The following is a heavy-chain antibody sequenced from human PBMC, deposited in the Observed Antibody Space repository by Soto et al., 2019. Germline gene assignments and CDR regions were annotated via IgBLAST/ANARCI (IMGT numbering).Heavy chain of an antibody. CDR1: GGTFSIYA. CDR2: SIPIFGTA. J-gene: IGHJ6*02. D-gene: IGHD6-13*01. V-gene: IGHV1-69*01. CDR3: ARGVSMGYSSSWYSFGYGGMDV. Sequence: QVQLVQSGAEVKKPGASVKVSCKASGGTFSIYAISWVRQAPGHGLEWMGGSIPIFGTANYAQKFQGRVTITAAESTSTAYMELSSLSSEEPGVSYCARGVSMGYSSSWYSFGYGGMDVWGQGPTVTVSS.